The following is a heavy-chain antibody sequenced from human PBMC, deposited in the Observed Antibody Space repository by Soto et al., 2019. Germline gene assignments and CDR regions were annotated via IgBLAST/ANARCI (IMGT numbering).Heavy chain of an antibody. CDR1: GGNFSSYA. V-gene: IGHV1-69*06. D-gene: IGHD6-13*01. Sequence: QVQLVQSGAEVKKPGSSVKVACKAAGGNFSSYAISWVRQAPGQGLEWMGGFIPIFGTANYAQKFQGRVTITADKSTSTAYMELTSLISESTAVYYCARDGPGIAAAEHDDYCMGVCGQGTTVTVAS. CDR3: ARDGPGIAAAEHDDYCMGV. J-gene: IGHJ6*02. CDR2: FIPIFGTA.